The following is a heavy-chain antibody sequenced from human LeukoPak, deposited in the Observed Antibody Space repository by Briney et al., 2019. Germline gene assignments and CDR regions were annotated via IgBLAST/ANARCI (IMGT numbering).Heavy chain of an antibody. CDR1: GFTFSSYG. CDR2: ISYDGSNK. V-gene: IGHV3-30*18. J-gene: IGHJ4*02. D-gene: IGHD5-18*01. CDR3: AKSYSYGVSGYFDY. Sequence: GGSLRLSCAASGFTFSSYGMHWVRQAPGKGLEWVAVISYDGSNKYYADSVKGRFAISRDNSKSTLYLQMNSLRAEDTAVYYCAKSYSYGVSGYFDYWGQGTLVTVSS.